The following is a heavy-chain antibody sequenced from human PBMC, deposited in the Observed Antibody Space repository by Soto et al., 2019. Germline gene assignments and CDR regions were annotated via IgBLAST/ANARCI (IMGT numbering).Heavy chain of an antibody. V-gene: IGHV1-69*02. J-gene: IGHJ4*02. CDR3: ARCHSSGYYYLSY. D-gene: IGHD3-22*01. Sequence: GASVKVSCKASGGTFSSYTISWVRQAPGQGLEWMGRIIPILGIANYAQKFQGRVTITADKSTSTAYMELSSLRSEDTAVYYCARCHSSGYYYLSYWGQGTLVTVSS. CDR2: IIPILGIA. CDR1: GGTFSSYT.